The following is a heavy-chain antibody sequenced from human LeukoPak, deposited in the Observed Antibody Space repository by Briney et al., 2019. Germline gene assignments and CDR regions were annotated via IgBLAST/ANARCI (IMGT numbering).Heavy chain of an antibody. CDR2: ISGDGSVA. V-gene: IGHV3-64*02. CDR1: GFTFSRYS. Sequence: GGSLRVSCAASGFTFSRYSIHWVRQAPGKALEYFSVISGDGSVAYYSDSVRGRFTISRENSKNTVYLQMGRLRTEDMAVYYCAREGGPSGHWYYDLWGRGTLVTVSS. CDR3: AREGGPSGHWYYDL. J-gene: IGHJ2*01.